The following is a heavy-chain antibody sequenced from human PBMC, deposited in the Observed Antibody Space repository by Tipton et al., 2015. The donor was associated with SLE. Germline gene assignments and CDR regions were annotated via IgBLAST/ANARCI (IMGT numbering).Heavy chain of an antibody. Sequence: TLSLTCVVYGGSFNNYYWSWVRQPPGKGLEWIGEINHSGNSNYNPSLKSRVTISVDTSKKQFSLKLSSVTAADMAVYYCARGRGIAAPFDYWGQGTLVTVSS. D-gene: IGHD6-6*01. CDR1: GGSFNNYY. J-gene: IGHJ4*02. CDR3: ARGRGIAAPFDY. CDR2: INHSGNS. V-gene: IGHV4-34*01.